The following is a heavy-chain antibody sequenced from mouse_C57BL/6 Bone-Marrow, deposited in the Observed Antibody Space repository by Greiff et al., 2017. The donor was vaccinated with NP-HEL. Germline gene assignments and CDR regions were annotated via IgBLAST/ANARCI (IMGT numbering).Heavy chain of an antibody. CDR2: ISNLAYSI. V-gene: IGHV5-15*01. Sequence: EVKVVESGGGLVQPGGSLKLSCAASGFTFSDYGMAWVRQAPRKGPEWVAFISNLAYSIYYADTVTGRFTISRENAKNTLYLEMSSLRSEDTAMYYCARGDGNSFAYWGQGTLVTVSA. J-gene: IGHJ3*01. D-gene: IGHD2-1*01. CDR3: ARGDGNSFAY. CDR1: GFTFSDYG.